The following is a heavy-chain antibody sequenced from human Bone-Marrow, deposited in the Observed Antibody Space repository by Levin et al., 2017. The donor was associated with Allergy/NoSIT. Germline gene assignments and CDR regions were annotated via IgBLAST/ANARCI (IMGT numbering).Heavy chain of an antibody. V-gene: IGHV4-39*01. J-gene: IGHJ4*02. Sequence: TLSLTCTVSGGSISGSTYYWGWIRQPPGKGLEWIGSIYYDGSTYYNPSLKSRITLSVDTSRNQFSLKVRSVTAADTAVYYCASRTYRDWGQGTLVTVSS. CDR1: GGSISGSTYY. D-gene: IGHD2-21*01. CDR2: IYYDGST. CDR3: ASRTYRD.